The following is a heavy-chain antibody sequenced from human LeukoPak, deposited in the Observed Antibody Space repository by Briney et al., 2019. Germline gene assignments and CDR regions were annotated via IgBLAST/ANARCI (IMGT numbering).Heavy chain of an antibody. Sequence: PGGSLRLSCAASGFTFSSYAMSWVRQAPGKGLEWVSAISGSGGSTYYADSVKGRFTISRDNSKNTLYLQMNSLRAEDTAVYYCAKEASRYSSGWSYFDYWGQGTLVTVSS. CDR1: GFTFSSYA. V-gene: IGHV3-23*01. J-gene: IGHJ4*02. CDR2: ISGSGGST. D-gene: IGHD6-19*01. CDR3: AKEASRYSSGWSYFDY.